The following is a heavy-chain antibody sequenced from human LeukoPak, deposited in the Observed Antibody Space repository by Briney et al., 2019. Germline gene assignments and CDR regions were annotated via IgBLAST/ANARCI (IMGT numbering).Heavy chain of an antibody. J-gene: IGHJ4*02. V-gene: IGHV4-34*01. Sequence: SETLSLTCAVYGGSFSGYYWSWIRQPPGKGLEWIGEINHSGSTNYNPSLKSRVTISVDKSKNQFSLELNSVTAADTAVYYCTRNGYYSLDSWGQGTLVTVSS. CDR3: TRNGYYSLDS. D-gene: IGHD3-22*01. CDR1: GGSFSGYY. CDR2: INHSGST.